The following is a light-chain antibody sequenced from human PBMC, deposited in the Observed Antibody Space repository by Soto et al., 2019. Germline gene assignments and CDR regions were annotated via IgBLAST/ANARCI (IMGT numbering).Light chain of an antibody. V-gene: IGKV3-20*01. CDR3: QQYAVWPPQT. J-gene: IGKJ1*01. CDR1: QSVSSNY. CDR2: GAS. Sequence: IVLTQSPGTLSLSPWERATLSCRASQSVSSNYLAWYQQKPGQAPRLLIYGASTRATGIPARFSGSGSGTEFTLTISSLQPEDFAVYYCQQYAVWPPQTFGQGTKVDIK.